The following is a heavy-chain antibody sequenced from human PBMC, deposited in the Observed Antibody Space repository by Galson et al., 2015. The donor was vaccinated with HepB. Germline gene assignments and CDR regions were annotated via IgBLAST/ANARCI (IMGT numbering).Heavy chain of an antibody. J-gene: IGHJ6*02. V-gene: IGHV5-10-1*01. CDR1: GYSFTSYW. Sequence: QSGAEVKKPGESLRISCKGSGYSFTSYWISWVRQMPGKGLEWMGRIDPSDSYTNYSPSFQGHVTISADKSISTAYLQWSSLKASDTAMYYYASLDYGDYEGDYYYGMDVWGQGTTVTVSS. D-gene: IGHD4-17*01. CDR3: ASLDYGDYEGDYYYGMDV. CDR2: IDPSDSYT.